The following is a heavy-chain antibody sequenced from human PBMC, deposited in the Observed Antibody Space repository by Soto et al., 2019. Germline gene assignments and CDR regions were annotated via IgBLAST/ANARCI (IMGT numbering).Heavy chain of an antibody. J-gene: IGHJ4*02. CDR3: ARSEIYCSGGSCYFDY. D-gene: IGHD2-15*01. CDR2: IIPIFGTA. CDR1: GGTFSSYA. Sequence: SVKVSCKASGGTFSSYAISWVRQAPGQGLEWMGGIIPIFGTANYAQKFQGRVTITADESTSTAYMELSSLRSEDTAVYYCARSEIYCSGGSCYFDYWGQGTLVTVSS. V-gene: IGHV1-69*13.